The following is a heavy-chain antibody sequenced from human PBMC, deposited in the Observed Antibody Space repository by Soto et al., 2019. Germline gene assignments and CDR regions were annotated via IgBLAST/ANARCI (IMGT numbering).Heavy chain of an antibody. D-gene: IGHD4-17*01. CDR2: MNPDSGNT. CDR3: ARGIENGDYVYYGMDV. Sequence: QVQLVQSGAEVKKPGASVKVSCKASGYTFTSYDINWVRQATGQGLEWMGWMNPDSGNTGYAQKFQGRVTMTRNISISTGYMELSSLRSAETAVYYCARGIENGDYVYYGMDVWGKGTTVTVSS. V-gene: IGHV1-8*01. J-gene: IGHJ6*04. CDR1: GYTFTSYD.